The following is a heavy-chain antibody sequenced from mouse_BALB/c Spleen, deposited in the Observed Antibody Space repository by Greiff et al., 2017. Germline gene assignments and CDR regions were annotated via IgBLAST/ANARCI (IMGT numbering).Heavy chain of an antibody. V-gene: IGHV5-4*02. D-gene: IGHD1-1*01. CDR3: ARDRSYGSKSWFAY. CDR1: GFTFSDYY. Sequence: EVKLMESGGGLVKPGGSLKLSCAASGFTFSDYYMYWVRQTPEKRLEWVATISDGGSYTYYPDSVKGRFTISRDNAKNNLYLQMSSLKSEDTAMYYCARDRSYGSKSWFAYWGQGTLGTVSA. J-gene: IGHJ3*01. CDR2: ISDGGSYT.